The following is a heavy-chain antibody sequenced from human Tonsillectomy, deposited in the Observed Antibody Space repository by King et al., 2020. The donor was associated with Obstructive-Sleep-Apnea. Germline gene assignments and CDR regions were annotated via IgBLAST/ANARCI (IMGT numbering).Heavy chain of an antibody. Sequence: QLQESGPGLVKPSQTLSLTCNVSGGSITSGSHYWSWIRQQPGKGLEWVGYIYYSGSTYYNPSLKSRVTISVDTSKNQFSLKLTSVTAADTAVYYCARDSCGGDCYPFGDAFDIWGQGTMVTVSS. CDR3: ARDSCGGDCYPFGDAFDI. CDR1: GGSITSGSHY. V-gene: IGHV4-31*03. CDR2: IYYSGST. J-gene: IGHJ3*02. D-gene: IGHD2-21*02.